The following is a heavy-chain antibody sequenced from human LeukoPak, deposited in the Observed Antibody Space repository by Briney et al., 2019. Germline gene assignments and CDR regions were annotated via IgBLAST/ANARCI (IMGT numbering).Heavy chain of an antibody. CDR3: GARPGEVAVPYDY. Sequence: GGSLRLSCAASGFTFSTYAMTWVRQAPGKGLEWVSVISGSGGFTYYADSVKGRFTISRDNSKNTLYLQMHSLRAEDTAVYYCGARPGEVAVPYDYWGQGTLVTVFS. V-gene: IGHV3-23*01. CDR1: GFTFSTYA. D-gene: IGHD2-15*01. J-gene: IGHJ4*02. CDR2: ISGSGGFT.